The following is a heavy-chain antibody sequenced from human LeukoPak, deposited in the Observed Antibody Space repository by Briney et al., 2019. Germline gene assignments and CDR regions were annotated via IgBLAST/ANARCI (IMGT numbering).Heavy chain of an antibody. CDR1: GFTFSSYA. V-gene: IGHV3-23*01. CDR2: ISGSGGST. J-gene: IGHJ5*02. Sequence: PGGSLRLSCAASGFTFSSYAMSWVRQAPGKGLEWVSAISGSGGSTYYADSVKGRVTVSRDNAQNSLYLQMNSLRAEDTAIYYCARGQSYGWFDPWGQGTLVTVSS. D-gene: IGHD5-18*01. CDR3: ARGQSYGWFDP.